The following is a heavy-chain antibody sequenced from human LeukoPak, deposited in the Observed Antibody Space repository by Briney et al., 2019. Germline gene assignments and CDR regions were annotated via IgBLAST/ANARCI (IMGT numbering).Heavy chain of an antibody. CDR3: ARAHGDYPLFFDY. V-gene: IGHV3-30*04. CDR2: ISYDGSNK. Sequence: GGSLRLSCAASGFTFSSYAMHWVRQAPGKGLEWVAVISYDGSNKYYADSVKGRFTISRDNSRNTLYLQMNSLRAEDTAVYCCARAHGDYPLFFDYWGQGTLVTVSS. CDR1: GFTFSSYA. D-gene: IGHD4-17*01. J-gene: IGHJ4*02.